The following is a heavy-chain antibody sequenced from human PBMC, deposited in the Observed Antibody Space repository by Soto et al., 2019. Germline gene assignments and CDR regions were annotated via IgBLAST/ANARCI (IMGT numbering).Heavy chain of an antibody. CDR1: SYTFTSYG. J-gene: IGHJ4*02. Sequence: QVQLVQSGAEVKKPGASVKVSCKASSYTFTSYGISWVRQAPGQGLEWMGWISAYNGNTNYAQKRKGRATMTTDTSTSTAYMELRSLRSDDTAVYYCARRSYYDSSGYYFDYWGQGTLVTVSS. D-gene: IGHD3-22*01. V-gene: IGHV1-18*01. CDR2: ISAYNGNT. CDR3: ARRSYYDSSGYYFDY.